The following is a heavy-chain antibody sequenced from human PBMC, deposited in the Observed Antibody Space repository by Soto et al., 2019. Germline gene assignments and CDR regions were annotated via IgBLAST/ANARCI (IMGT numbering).Heavy chain of an antibody. Sequence: QVQLVQSGAEVKKPGASVKVSCKASGYTFTSYYMHWVRQAPGQGLEWMGIINPSGGSTSYAQKFQGRVTMPSDTSTSTVYMELSSLRSEDTAVYYCARALGVHAPSFDYWGQGTLVTVSS. CDR2: INPSGGST. CDR1: GYTFTSYY. V-gene: IGHV1-46*03. CDR3: ARALGVHAPSFDY. D-gene: IGHD2-2*01. J-gene: IGHJ4*02.